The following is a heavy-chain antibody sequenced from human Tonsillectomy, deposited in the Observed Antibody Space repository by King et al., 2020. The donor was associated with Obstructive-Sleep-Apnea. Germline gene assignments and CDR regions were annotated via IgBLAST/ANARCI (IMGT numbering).Heavy chain of an antibody. CDR3: AKDMVRGVITGAYYYGMAV. CDR2: ISYDGSNK. CDR1: GFTFRSYG. J-gene: IGHJ6*02. D-gene: IGHD3-10*01. V-gene: IGHV3-30*18. Sequence: VQLVESGGGVVQPGRSLRLSCAASGFTFRSYGTHWVRQAPGKGLEWVAMISYDGSNKYYADSVKGRFTISRDNSKNTLYLQMNSLRAEDTAVYFCAKDMVRGVITGAYYYGMAVWGQGTTVTVSS.